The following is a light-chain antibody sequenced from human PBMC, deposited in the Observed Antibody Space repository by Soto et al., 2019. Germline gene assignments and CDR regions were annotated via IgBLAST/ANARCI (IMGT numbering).Light chain of an antibody. CDR1: STDVGAYNY. CDR3: CSYAGSDTFV. J-gene: IGLJ1*01. V-gene: IGLV2-11*01. CDR2: DVS. Sequence: QSVLTQPRSVSGSPGQSVTISCTGTSTDVGAYNYVSWYQQHPGKAPKFMIFDVSKRPSGVPDRFSGSKSGDTASLTISGLQAEDEADYYCCSYAGSDTFVFGTGTKLTVL.